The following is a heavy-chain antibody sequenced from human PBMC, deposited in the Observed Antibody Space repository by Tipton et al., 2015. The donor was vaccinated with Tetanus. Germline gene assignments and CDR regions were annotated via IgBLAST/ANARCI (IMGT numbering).Heavy chain of an antibody. Sequence: TLSLTCTVSGGSLSTSHWAWIRQPPGKGLEWVGKITYSRATNYNSSLKSRVTMSLDTSTSQFSLELTSATAADTAVYYCVRANYEFPKKGPFDYWGPGSLVIVSS. CDR3: VRANYEFPKKGPFDY. J-gene: IGHJ4*02. CDR1: GGSLSTSH. V-gene: IGHV4-59*01. D-gene: IGHD3-3*01. CDR2: ITYSRAT.